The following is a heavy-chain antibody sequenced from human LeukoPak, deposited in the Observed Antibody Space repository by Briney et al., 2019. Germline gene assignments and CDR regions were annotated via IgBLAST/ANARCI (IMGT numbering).Heavy chain of an antibody. D-gene: IGHD3-3*01. CDR3: ASGLITIFYYYGMDV. J-gene: IGHJ6*02. CDR1: GYTFTSYY. Sequence: ASVRVSFKASGYTFTSYYMHWVRQAPGQGLEGMGIINPSGGSTSYAQKFQGRVTITRDTSTSTVYMELSSLRSEDTAVYYCASGLITIFYYYGMDVWGQGTTVTVSS. V-gene: IGHV1-46*01. CDR2: INPSGGST.